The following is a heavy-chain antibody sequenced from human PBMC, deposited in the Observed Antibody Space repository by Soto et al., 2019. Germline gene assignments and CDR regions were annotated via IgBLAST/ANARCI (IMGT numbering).Heavy chain of an antibody. J-gene: IGHJ5*02. D-gene: IGHD3-10*01. Sequence: EVQLLESGGGLVQPGGSLRLSCAASGFTFSSYAMSWVRQAPGKGLEWVSAISGSGGSTYYADSVKGRFTISRDNSKNAVYLQMNSLRAEDTAVYYCEKRKRDCDLPFGDWFDPWGQGTLVTVSS. CDR3: EKRKRDCDLPFGDWFDP. CDR2: ISGSGGST. CDR1: GFTFSSYA. V-gene: IGHV3-23*01.